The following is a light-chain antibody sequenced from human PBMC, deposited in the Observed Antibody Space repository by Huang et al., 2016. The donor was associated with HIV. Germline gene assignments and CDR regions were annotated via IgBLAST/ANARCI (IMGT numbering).Light chain of an antibody. J-gene: IGKJ2*01. CDR2: DAS. Sequence: ETVMTQSPATLPVSPGERATLSCRASQSVGVNLAWYQQKAGQSPRLLIYDASTRATGIPARFSGSGSGTEFTLTISSLQSEDFAVYYCQHYNDWVHTFGQGTKVEIK. V-gene: IGKV3D-15*01. CDR3: QHYNDWVHT. CDR1: QSVGVN.